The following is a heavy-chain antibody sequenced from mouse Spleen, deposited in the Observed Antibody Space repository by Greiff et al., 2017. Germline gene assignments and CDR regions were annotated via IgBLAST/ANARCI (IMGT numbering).Heavy chain of an antibody. CDR1: GYTFTSYW. D-gene: IGHD2-4*01. V-gene: IGHV1-69*01. CDR2: IDPSDSYT. CDR3: ARGGLRRRDFDY. J-gene: IGHJ2*01. Sequence: VQLQQPGAELVMPGASVKLSCKASGYTFTSYWMHWVKQRPGQGLEWIGEIDPSDSYTNYNQKFKGKATLTVDKSSSTAYMQLSSLTSEDSAVYYCARGGLRRRDFDYWGQGTTLTVSS.